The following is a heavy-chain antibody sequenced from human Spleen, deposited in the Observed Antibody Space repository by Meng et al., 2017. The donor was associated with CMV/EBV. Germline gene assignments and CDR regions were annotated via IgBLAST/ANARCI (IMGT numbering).Heavy chain of an antibody. D-gene: IGHD3-10*01. J-gene: IGHJ4*02. V-gene: IGHV3-48*04. CDR2: ISSSTTI. Sequence: GESLKISCAASGFTFSTYSMNWVRQAPGKGLEWVSYISSSTTIYYADSVKGRFTISRDNAKNTLYLQMNSLRAEDTAVYYCARSWQGRFDYWGQGTLVTVSS. CDR1: GFTFSTYS. CDR3: ARSWQGRFDY.